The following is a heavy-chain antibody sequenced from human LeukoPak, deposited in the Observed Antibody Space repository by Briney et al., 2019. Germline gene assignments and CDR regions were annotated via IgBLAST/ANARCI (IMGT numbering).Heavy chain of an antibody. CDR1: GFTFSSYS. CDR2: ISSSSSYI. D-gene: IGHD3-16*02. V-gene: IGHV3-21*01. J-gene: IGHJ4*02. CDR3: ARDGRGNYQYDY. Sequence: GGSLRLSCAASGFTFSSYSMNWVRQAPGKGLEWVSSISSSSSYIYYADSVKGRFTISRDNANNLLYLQMKSLRAEDTAVYYCARDGRGNYQYDYWGQGTLVTVSS.